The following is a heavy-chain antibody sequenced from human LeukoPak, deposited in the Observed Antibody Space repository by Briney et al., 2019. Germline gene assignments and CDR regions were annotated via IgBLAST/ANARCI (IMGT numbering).Heavy chain of an antibody. D-gene: IGHD3-10*01. J-gene: IGHJ4*02. CDR3: ARQLWFGEAYYFDC. V-gene: IGHV4-59*08. Sequence: PSETLSLTCTVSGGSISSYYWSWIRQPPGKGLEWIGYIYYSGSTNYNPSLKSRVTISVDTSKNQFSLKLSSVTAADTAVYYCARQLWFGEAYYFDCWGQGTLVTVSS. CDR1: GGSISSYY. CDR2: IYYSGST.